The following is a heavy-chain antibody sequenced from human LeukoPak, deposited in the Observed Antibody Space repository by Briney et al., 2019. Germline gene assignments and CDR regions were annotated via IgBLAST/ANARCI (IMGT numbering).Heavy chain of an antibody. CDR1: GGSFSGYY. Sequence: PSETLSLTCAVYGGSFSGYYWSWIRQPPGKGLEWIGEINHSGSTNYNPSLKSRVTISVDTSKNQFSLKLSSVTAADTAVYYCARGGSDYYDSRSYFDYWGQGTLVTVSS. V-gene: IGHV4-34*01. D-gene: IGHD3-22*01. CDR3: ARGGSDYYDSRSYFDY. J-gene: IGHJ4*02. CDR2: INHSGST.